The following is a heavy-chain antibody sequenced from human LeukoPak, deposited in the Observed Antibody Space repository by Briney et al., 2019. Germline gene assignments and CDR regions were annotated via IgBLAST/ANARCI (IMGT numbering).Heavy chain of an antibody. CDR1: GFTFSSYA. V-gene: IGHV3-23*01. CDR3: AKRVVVGATSPYSDFQH. D-gene: IGHD1-26*01. J-gene: IGHJ1*01. Sequence: GGSLRLSCAASGFTFSSYAMGWDRQAPGKGLEWVSAISGIGGTTHYADSVKGRFTISRDNSKNTLFLQMDSLRGEDTAVYYCAKRVVVGATSPYSDFQHWGQGTLVTVSS. CDR2: ISGIGGTT.